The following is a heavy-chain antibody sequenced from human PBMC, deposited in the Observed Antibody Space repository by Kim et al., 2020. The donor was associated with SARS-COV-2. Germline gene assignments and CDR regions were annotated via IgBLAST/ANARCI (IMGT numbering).Heavy chain of an antibody. CDR3: AKDRAAGGGWQDY. D-gene: IGHD6-13*01. J-gene: IGHJ4*02. V-gene: IGHV3-23*01. CDR2: ISGSGGST. CDR1: GLTFSSYA. Sequence: GGSLRLSCAASGLTFSSYAMSWVRQAPGKGLEWVSAISGSGGSTYYADSVKGRFTISRDNSKNTLYLQMNSLRAEDTAVYYCAKDRAAGGGWQDYWGQGTLVTVSS.